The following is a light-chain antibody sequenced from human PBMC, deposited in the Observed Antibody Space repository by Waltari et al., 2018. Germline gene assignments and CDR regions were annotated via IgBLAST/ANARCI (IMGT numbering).Light chain of an antibody. J-gene: IGKJ1*01. Sequence: EVVLTQSPGTLSLSPGERATLSCRASQSVSRALAWYQQKPGQAPRLLIYGASIRATGIPDRFSGSGSWRDFSLTISSLEPADSAMYYCQHYVRLPATFGQGTKVEIK. CDR1: QSVSRA. V-gene: IGKV3-20*01. CDR3: QHYVRLPAT. CDR2: GAS.